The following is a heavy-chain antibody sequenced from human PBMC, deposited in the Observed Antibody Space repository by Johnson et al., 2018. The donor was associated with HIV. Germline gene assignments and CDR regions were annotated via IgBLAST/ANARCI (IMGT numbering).Heavy chain of an antibody. CDR1: GFGSSSYG. CDR2: IRYDGTNK. D-gene: IGHD4-23*01. Sequence: QVQLVESGGGVVQPGRSLRASCAASGFGSSSYGMHWVRQAPGTGLEWLAFIRYDGTNKYYGEFGKGPFTVSRDNFNNPVYVDMNSLRAEDPAVYYCAKVGRMTTVVTPGDAFDIWGQGTKVTVSS. V-gene: IGHV3-30*02. CDR3: AKVGRMTTVVTPGDAFDI. J-gene: IGHJ3*02.